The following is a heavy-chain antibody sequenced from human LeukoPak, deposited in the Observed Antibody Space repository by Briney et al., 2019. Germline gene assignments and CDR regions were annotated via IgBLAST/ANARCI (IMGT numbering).Heavy chain of an antibody. CDR1: GFTFSSYA. Sequence: GGSPRLSCAASGFTFSSYAMSWVRQAPGKGLEWVSTISGSGGGTYYAESVKGRFTISRDNSKNMLYLQMNGLRAEDTAVYYCAKGLVVVVPAAWGQGTLVTVSS. CDR3: AKGLVVVVPAA. J-gene: IGHJ5*02. CDR2: ISGSGGGT. V-gene: IGHV3-23*01. D-gene: IGHD2-2*01.